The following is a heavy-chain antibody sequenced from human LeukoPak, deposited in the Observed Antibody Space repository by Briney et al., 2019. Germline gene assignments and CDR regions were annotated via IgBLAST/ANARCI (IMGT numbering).Heavy chain of an antibody. D-gene: IGHD4-23*01. V-gene: IGHV5-51*04. Sequence: GESLKISCKGFGYKFSAYWIAWVRQMPGQGLEWMGIIFPDDSDTRYNLAFQGQVIISADKPVTTAYLQWSSLKASDTAMYYCARYYGGNSAGLNYWGQGTLVTVSS. J-gene: IGHJ4*02. CDR1: GYKFSAYW. CDR3: ARYYGGNSAGLNY. CDR2: IFPDDSDT.